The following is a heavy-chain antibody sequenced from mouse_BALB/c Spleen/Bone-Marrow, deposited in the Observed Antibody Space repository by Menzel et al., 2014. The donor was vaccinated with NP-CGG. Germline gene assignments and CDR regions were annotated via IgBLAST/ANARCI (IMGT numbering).Heavy chain of an antibody. Sequence: VQLQHSGAELVKPGASVKLSCTASGFNIKDTYVHWVKQRPEQGLEWIGRIDPANGNTKYDPKFQGKATITADTSSNTAYLQLSSLTSEDTAVYYCARWEYYAMDYWGQGTSLTVSS. D-gene: IGHD4-1*01. V-gene: IGHV14-3*02. CDR2: IDPANGNT. CDR3: ARWEYYAMDY. CDR1: GFNIKDTY. J-gene: IGHJ4*01.